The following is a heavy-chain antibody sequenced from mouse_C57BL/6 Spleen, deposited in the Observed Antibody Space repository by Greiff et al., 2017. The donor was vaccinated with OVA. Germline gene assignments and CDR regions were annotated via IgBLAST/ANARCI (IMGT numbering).Heavy chain of an antibody. J-gene: IGHJ1*03. CDR1: GYTFTSYW. CDR2: IHPNSGST. D-gene: IGHD2-5*01. CDR3: ARPGSNYWYFDV. V-gene: IGHV1-64*01. Sequence: QVQLQQPGAELVKPGASVKLSCKASGYTFTSYWMHWVKQRPGQGLEWIGMIHPNSGSTNSNEKFKSKATLTVDKSSSSAYMQLSSLTSEDSAVYYCARPGSNYWYFDVWGTGTTVTVSA.